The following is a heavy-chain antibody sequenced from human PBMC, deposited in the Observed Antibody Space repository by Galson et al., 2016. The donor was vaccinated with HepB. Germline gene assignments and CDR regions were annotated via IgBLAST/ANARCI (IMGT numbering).Heavy chain of an antibody. CDR2: ISRDASRI. CDR3: VREASGFDP. V-gene: IGHV3-48*03. D-gene: IGHD3-3*01. Sequence: SLRLSCAASGFSISHYHMNWVRQAPGKGLEWVSHISRDASRIRYADSAKGRFTISRDVATSSLYLQISSLRVEDTAVYYCVREASGFDPWGRGILVTVSS. CDR1: GFSISHYH. J-gene: IGHJ5*02.